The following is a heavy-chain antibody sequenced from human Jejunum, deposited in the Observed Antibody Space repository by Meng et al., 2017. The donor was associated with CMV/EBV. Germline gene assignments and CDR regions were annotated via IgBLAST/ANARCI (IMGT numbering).Heavy chain of an antibody. CDR2: ISGPGNTI. CDR3: VRLQWAAFDY. V-gene: IGHV3-48*03. J-gene: IGHJ4*02. D-gene: IGHD6-19*01. CDR1: GFNREPYE. Sequence: SCALSGFNREPYEMNWVRQAPGKGLEWVSYISGPGNTIYYADSVRGRFTISRDNANNSLSLQMSGLRAEDTAVYYCVRLQWAAFDYFGQGTLVTVSS.